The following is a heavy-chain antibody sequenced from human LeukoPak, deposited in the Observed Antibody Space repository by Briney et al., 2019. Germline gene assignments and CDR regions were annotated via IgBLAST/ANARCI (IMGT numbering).Heavy chain of an antibody. J-gene: IGHJ5*02. CDR2: ISYDGSNK. D-gene: IGHD1-26*01. CDR3: ARGGSHYAP. CDR1: GFTFSSYA. V-gene: IGHV3-30*14. Sequence: GRSLRLSCAASGFTFSSYAMHWVRQAPGKGLEWVAVISYDGSNKYYADSVKGRFTISRDNSNNTLYLQMNSLRAEDTAVYYCARGGSHYAPWGQGALVTVSS.